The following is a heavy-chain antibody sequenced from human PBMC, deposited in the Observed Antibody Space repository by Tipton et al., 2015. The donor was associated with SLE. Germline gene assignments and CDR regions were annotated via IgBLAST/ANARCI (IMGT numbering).Heavy chain of an antibody. V-gene: IGHV3-7*01. D-gene: IGHD3-10*01. J-gene: IGHJ4*02. CDR1: GFSFPTYW. CDR2: IKQDGTEK. CDR3: TRDPGDGDDF. Sequence: SLRLSCVASGFSFPTYWMTWVRQAPGKGLEWVANIKQDGTEKYYRDSLKGRFTISRDNAKNSVYLQINNLRAEDTAVYYCTRDPGDGDDFWGQGTLVIVSS.